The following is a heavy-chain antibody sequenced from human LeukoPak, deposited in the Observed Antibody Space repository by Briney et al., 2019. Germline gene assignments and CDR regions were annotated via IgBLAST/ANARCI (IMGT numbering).Heavy chain of an antibody. D-gene: IGHD2-8*01. J-gene: IGHJ4*02. CDR3: AKEGVLSPEY. CDR1: GGSISRDY. V-gene: IGHV4-4*07. Sequence: SETLSLTCTVSGGSISRDYWSWIRQPAGEGLEWIGRIYGSGSSNYNPSLKSRATMSVDMSKNQFSLNLTSVTAADTAVYYCAKEGVLSPEYWGQGTLVTVSS. CDR2: IYGSGSS.